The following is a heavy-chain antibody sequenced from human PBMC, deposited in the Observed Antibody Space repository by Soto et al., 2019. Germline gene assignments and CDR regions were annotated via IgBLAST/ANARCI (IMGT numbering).Heavy chain of an antibody. V-gene: IGHV3-48*01. J-gene: IGHJ2*01. CDR2: ISSSSTTI. CDR3: ARPLGGDYVPWNFDL. CDR1: GFTFSSYT. Sequence: EVQLVESGGGLVQPGGSLRLSCAASGFTFSSYTMNWVRQAPGKGLEWVSSISSSSTTIYYADSVKGRFTISRDNVNNSLYLQMNSLRAEDTAVYYCARPLGGDYVPWNFDLWGRGTLVTVSS. D-gene: IGHD4-17*01.